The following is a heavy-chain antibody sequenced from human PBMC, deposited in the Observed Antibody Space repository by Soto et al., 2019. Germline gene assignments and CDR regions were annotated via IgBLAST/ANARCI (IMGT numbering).Heavy chain of an antibody. Sequence: EEQLVESGGGLVQPGGSLRLSCAASGFAFSSYWMHLVRQTPGKGPVWVSRIYNDGSRTAYADSVKGRFTISRDNAKNTMYLQMGSLTVEDTAVYYCARDLSGDTTPYFDLWGQGTLVTVSS. J-gene: IGHJ4*02. CDR1: GFAFSSYW. CDR2: IYNDGSRT. V-gene: IGHV3-74*01. D-gene: IGHD1-1*01. CDR3: ARDLSGDTTPYFDL.